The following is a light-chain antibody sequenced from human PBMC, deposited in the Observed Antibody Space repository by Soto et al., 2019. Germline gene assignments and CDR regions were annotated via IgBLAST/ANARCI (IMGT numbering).Light chain of an antibody. CDR3: QQYAGSLT. V-gene: IGKV3-20*01. CDR1: QSVSSNY. Sequence: EIVLTQSSGTLSLSPGERATLSCRASQSVSSNYLAWYQQKPGQAPRLLIYGASSRATGIPDRFSGSGSGTDFTLTISRLAPEDFAVYYCQQYAGSLTFGGGTKVEIK. CDR2: GAS. J-gene: IGKJ4*01.